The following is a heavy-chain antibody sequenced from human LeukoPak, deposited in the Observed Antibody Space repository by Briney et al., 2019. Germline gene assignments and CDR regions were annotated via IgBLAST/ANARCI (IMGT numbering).Heavy chain of an antibody. CDR3: ARVQHIVVVTASNAFDI. CDR1: GGSISIGGYS. D-gene: IGHD2-21*02. J-gene: IGHJ3*02. CDR2: NYHSGST. Sequence: SQTLSLTCALSGGSISIGGYSWRWIRRPPGKGLEWIGSNYHSGSTYYNPSLKSRVTISVDRSKNQFSLKLSSVTAADTAVYYCARVQHIVVVTASNAFDIWGQGTMVTVSS. V-gene: IGHV4-30-2*01.